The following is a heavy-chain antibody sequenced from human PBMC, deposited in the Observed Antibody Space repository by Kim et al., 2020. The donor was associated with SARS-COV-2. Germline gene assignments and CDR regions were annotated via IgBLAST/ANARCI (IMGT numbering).Heavy chain of an antibody. J-gene: IGHJ4*02. V-gene: IGHV3-7*03. CDR3: ARTDDYYDSSVYGY. Sequence: YVDSVKRRFTISRDNAKNSLYLQMNNLSAEDTAVYYCARTDDYYDSSVYGYWGQGTLVTVSS. D-gene: IGHD3-22*01.